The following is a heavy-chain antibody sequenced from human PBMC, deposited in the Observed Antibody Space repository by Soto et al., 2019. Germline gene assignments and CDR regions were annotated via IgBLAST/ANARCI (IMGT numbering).Heavy chain of an antibody. CDR2: IKQDGSEK. D-gene: IGHD3-3*01. V-gene: IGHV3-7*05. J-gene: IGHJ5*02. CDR3: ARDPPYYDFWT. Sequence: GGSLRLSCAASGFTFSSYWMSWVRQAPGKGLEWVANIKQDGSEKYYVDSVKGRFTISRDNAKNSLYLQMNSLRAGDRAVYYWARDPPYYDFWTSGQGTLVTVSS. CDR1: GFTFSSYW.